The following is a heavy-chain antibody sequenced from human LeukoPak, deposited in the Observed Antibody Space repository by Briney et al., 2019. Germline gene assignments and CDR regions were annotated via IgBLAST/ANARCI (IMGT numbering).Heavy chain of an antibody. CDR3: ARGRRTVGGTYYYGSGSYIDY. D-gene: IGHD3-10*01. V-gene: IGHV4-34*01. CDR1: GGSFSGYY. J-gene: IGHJ4*02. CDR2: INHSGST. Sequence: PSETLSLTCAVYGGSFSGYYWSWIRQPPGKGLEWIGEINHSGSTNYNPSLKSRVTISVDTSKNQFSLKLSSVTAADTAVYYCARGRRTVGGTYYYGSGSYIDYWGQGTLVTVSS.